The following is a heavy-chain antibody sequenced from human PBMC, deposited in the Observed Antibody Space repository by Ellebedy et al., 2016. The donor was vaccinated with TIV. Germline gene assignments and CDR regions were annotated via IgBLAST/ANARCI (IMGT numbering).Heavy chain of an antibody. V-gene: IGHV3-23*01. D-gene: IGHD3/OR15-3a*01. CDR1: GFTFGYYA. Sequence: PGGSLRLSCAASGFTFGYYAMSWVRQAPGKGLEWVSIISANGGTTYYADSVKGRFTISRDNSKNTLFLQMSSLRAEDTAVYFCARRSTDFAFDSWGQGTLVTVSS. CDR3: ARRSTDFAFDS. CDR2: ISANGGTT. J-gene: IGHJ4*02.